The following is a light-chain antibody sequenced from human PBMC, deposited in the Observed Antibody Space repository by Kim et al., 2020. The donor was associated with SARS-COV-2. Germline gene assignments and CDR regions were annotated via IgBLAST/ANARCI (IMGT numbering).Light chain of an antibody. J-gene: IGKJ2*01. Sequence: DIQMTQSPSTLSASVGDRVTITCRASQSINSWLAWYQQKPGKAPKLLIYKASSLESGVPSSFSGSGSGTEFTLTISSLQPDDFATYYCQQYDSYSYTFGQGTKLEI. CDR2: KAS. CDR1: QSINSW. CDR3: QQYDSYSYT. V-gene: IGKV1-5*03.